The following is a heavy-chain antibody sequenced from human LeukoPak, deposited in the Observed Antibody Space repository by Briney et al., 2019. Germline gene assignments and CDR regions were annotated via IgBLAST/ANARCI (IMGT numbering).Heavy chain of an antibody. CDR1: GYTFTSYA. V-gene: IGHV1-3*01. D-gene: IGHD2-2*01. CDR2: INAGNGNT. J-gene: IGHJ4*02. CDR3: ARDLVGRRRVVVPAAMGY. Sequence: GASVKVSCKASGYTFTSYAMHWVRQAPGQRLEWMGWINAGNGNTKYSQKFQGRVTITRVTSASTAYMELRSLRSDDTAVYYCARDLVGRRRVVVPAAMGYWGQGTLVTVSS.